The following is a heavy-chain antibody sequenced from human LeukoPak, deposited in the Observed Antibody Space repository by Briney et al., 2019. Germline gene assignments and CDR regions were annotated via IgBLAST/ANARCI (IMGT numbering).Heavy chain of an antibody. CDR2: ISGRGGST. J-gene: IGHJ4*02. V-gene: IGHV3-23*01. CDR1: GFTFSSYA. Sequence: PGGSLRLSCAASGFTFSSYAMSWVRQAPGKGLEWVSAISGRGGSTYYADSVKGRFTISRDNSKNTLYLQMNGLRAEDTAVYYCAKDRGYGDYYEDFDYWGQGTLVTVSS. D-gene: IGHD4-17*01. CDR3: AKDRGYGDYYEDFDY.